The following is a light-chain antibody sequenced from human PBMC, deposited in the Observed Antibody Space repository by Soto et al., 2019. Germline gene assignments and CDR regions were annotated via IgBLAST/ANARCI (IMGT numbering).Light chain of an antibody. CDR3: CSYGGGSTVDVV. V-gene: IGLV2-23*01. J-gene: IGLJ2*01. Sequence: QSALTQPASVSGSPGQSITISCTGTSSDVGSYNLVSWYQQHPGKAPKLMIYEGSKRPSGVSNRFSGSKSGNTASLTISGLQAEDEADYYCCSYGGGSTVDVVFGGGTKLTVL. CDR2: EGS. CDR1: SSDVGSYNL.